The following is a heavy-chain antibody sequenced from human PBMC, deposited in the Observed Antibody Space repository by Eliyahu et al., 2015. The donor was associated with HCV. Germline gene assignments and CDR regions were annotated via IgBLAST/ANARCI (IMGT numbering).Heavy chain of an antibody. Sequence: QLQLQESGPGLVKPSETLSLTCTXXGXSISSSSYYWGWIXQPPGKGLEWIGSIYYSGXTYYNPSLKSRVTISVDTSKNQFSLKLSSVTAADTAVYYCARGASVDAFDIWGQGTMVTVSS. J-gene: IGHJ3*02. CDR1: GXSISSSSYY. CDR2: IYYSGXT. D-gene: IGHD6-6*01. V-gene: IGHV4-39*07. CDR3: ARGASVDAFDI.